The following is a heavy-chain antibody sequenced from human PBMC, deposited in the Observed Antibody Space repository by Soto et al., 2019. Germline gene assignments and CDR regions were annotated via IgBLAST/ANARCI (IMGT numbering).Heavy chain of an antibody. CDR1: GFTFSSYG. V-gene: IGHV3-30*18. CDR3: AKDALHFRQWLVRGTLEDNWFDP. D-gene: IGHD6-19*01. J-gene: IGHJ5*02. Sequence: QSGGALRLSCAASGFTFSSYGMHWVRQAPGKGLEGVAVISYDGSTKYYADSVKGRFTISRDNSKNTLYLQMNSLRAEDTAVYYCAKDALHFRQWLVRGTLEDNWFDPWGQGTLVTVSS. CDR2: ISYDGSTK.